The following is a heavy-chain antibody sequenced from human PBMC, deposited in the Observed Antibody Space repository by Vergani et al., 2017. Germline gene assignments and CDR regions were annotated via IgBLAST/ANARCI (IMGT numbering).Heavy chain of an antibody. CDR2: ISYDGSNK. CDR3: ARQTYYYDSSGFPSLSNFDY. J-gene: IGHJ4*02. CDR1: GFTFSSYG. Sequence: QVQLVESGGGVVQPGRSLRLSCAASGFTFSSYGMHWVRQAPGKGLEWVAVISYDGSNKYYADSVKGRFTISRDNSKNTLYLQMNSLRAEDTAVYYCARQTYYYDSSGFPSLSNFDYWGQGTLVTVSS. V-gene: IGHV3-30*03. D-gene: IGHD3-22*01.